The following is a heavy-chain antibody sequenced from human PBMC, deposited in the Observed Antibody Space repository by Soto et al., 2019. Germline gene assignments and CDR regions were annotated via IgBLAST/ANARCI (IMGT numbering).Heavy chain of an antibody. D-gene: IGHD4-4*01. CDR2: IYYSGST. V-gene: IGHV4-59*08. J-gene: IGHJ5*02. Sequence: PLETLSLTCTVSGGSISSYYWSWIRQPPGKGLEWIGYIYYSGSTNYNPSLKSRVTISVDTSKNQFSLKLSSVTAADTAVYYCARTYSVNWFDPWGQGTLVTVSS. CDR1: GGSISSYY. CDR3: ARTYSVNWFDP.